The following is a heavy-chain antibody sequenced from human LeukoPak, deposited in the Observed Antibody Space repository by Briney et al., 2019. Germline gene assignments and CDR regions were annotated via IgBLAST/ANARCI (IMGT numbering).Heavy chain of an antibody. CDR2: INGRGDTT. V-gene: IGHV3-23*01. CDR3: AKGDLPLVYGGAFEY. J-gene: IGHJ4*02. CDR1: GFTFSSYV. Sequence: GGSLRLSCAASGFTFSSYVMNWVRQAPGKGLEWVSTINGRGDTTYYADSVKGRFTISRDNSKNTLYLQMNSLRAEDTAAYYCAKGDLPLVYGGAFEYWGQGTLVTVSS. D-gene: IGHD2-2*02.